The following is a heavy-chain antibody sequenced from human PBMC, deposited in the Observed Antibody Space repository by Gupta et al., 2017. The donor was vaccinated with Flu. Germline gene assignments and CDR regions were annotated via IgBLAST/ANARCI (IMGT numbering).Heavy chain of an antibody. V-gene: IGHV3-30*18. J-gene: IGHJ6*02. Sequence: QVQLVESGGGVVQPGRSLRLSCAASGFTFSSYGMHWVRQAPGKGLEWVAVISYDGSNKYYADSVKGRFTISRDNSKNTLYLQMNSLRAEDTAVYYCANSAYYDYVWGSYYYGMDVWGQGTTVTVSS. CDR3: ANSAYYDYVWGSYYYGMDV. CDR2: ISYDGSNK. CDR1: GFTFSSYG. D-gene: IGHD3-16*01.